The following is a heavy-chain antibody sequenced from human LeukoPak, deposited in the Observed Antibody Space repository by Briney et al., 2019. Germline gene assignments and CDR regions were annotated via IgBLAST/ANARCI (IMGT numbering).Heavy chain of an antibody. CDR3: AREERRTVTYYFDY. D-gene: IGHD4-17*01. CDR2: IKQEGSEK. J-gene: IGHJ4*02. Sequence: PGGSLRLSCAASGFTFSSYWMSWVRQAPGKGLEWVANIKQEGSEKYYVDSVKGRFTISRENAQNSLYLQMNSLRAEDTAVYYCAREERRTVTYYFDYWGQGTLVTVSS. CDR1: GFTFSSYW. V-gene: IGHV3-7*01.